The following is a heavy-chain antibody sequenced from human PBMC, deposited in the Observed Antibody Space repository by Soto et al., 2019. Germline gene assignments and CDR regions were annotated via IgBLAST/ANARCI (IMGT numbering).Heavy chain of an antibody. J-gene: IGHJ6*02. Sequence: QVQLVQSGAEVKKPGASVRVSCKASGYSFTDYHIHWVRQAPGQGLEWLGRINPKSGGTSTAQKFQGWVTMTRDRSISTVYMELTRLRSDDTDVYFCASGHSTACSNRGCSFFYNHAMDVWGQGTTVTVSS. V-gene: IGHV1-2*04. CDR3: ASGHSTACSNRGCSFFYNHAMDV. CDR2: INPKSGGT. D-gene: IGHD2-8*01. CDR1: GYSFTDYH.